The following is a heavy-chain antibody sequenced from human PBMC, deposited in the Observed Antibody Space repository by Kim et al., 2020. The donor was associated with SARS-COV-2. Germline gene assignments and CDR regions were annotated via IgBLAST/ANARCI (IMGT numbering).Heavy chain of an antibody. CDR1: GFTFSSYA. CDR2: ISGSGGST. J-gene: IGHJ4*02. CDR3: AKVRNRRDGYNPMRGFDY. D-gene: IGHD5-12*01. V-gene: IGHV3-23*01. Sequence: GGSLRLSCAASGFTFSSYAMSWVRQAPGKGLEWVSAISGSGGSTYYADSVKGRFTISRDNSKNTLYLQMNSLRAEDTAVYYCAKVRNRRDGYNPMRGFDYWGQGTLVTVSS.